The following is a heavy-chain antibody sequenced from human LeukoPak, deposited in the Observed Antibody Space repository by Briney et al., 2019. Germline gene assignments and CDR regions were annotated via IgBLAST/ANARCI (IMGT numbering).Heavy chain of an antibody. V-gene: IGHV3-9*03. CDR1: GFNFDDSA. CDR2: MNWINDFK. CDR3: AKGPKENWYFDL. Sequence: GRSLRLSCAASGFNFDDSAIHWVRQAPGKGLEWVSAMNWINDFKAYADSVKGRFTISRDNDKNSVHLQMNSLRPEDMAVYYCAKGPKENWYFDLWGRGTLVTVSS. J-gene: IGHJ2*01.